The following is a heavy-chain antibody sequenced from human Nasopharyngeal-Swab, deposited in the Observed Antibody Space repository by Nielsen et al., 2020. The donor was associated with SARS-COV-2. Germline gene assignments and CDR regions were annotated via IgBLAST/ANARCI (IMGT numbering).Heavy chain of an antibody. V-gene: IGHV3-9*01. Sequence: SLKISCAASGFTFDDYAMHWVRQAPGKGLEWVPGISWNSGSIGYADSVKGRFTISRDKAKNSLYLQMNSLRAEDTALYYCAKAPSSGTDDAFDIWGQGTMVTVSS. CDR2: ISWNSGSI. CDR1: GFTFDDYA. CDR3: AKAPSSGTDDAFDI. J-gene: IGHJ3*02. D-gene: IGHD2/OR15-2a*01.